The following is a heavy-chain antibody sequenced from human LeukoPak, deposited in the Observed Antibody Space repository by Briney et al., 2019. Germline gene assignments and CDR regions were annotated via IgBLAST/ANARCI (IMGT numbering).Heavy chain of an antibody. CDR1: GGTFSSYA. V-gene: IGHV1-69*05. CDR2: IIPIFGTA. J-gene: IGHJ6*03. D-gene: IGHD6-13*01. CDR3: AKSPHGTPSGYSSSWYPGGYYYYMDV. Sequence: GASVKVSCKASGGTFSSYAISWVRQAPGQGLEWMGGIIPIFGTANYAQKFQGRVTITTDESTSTAYMELSSLRSEDTAVYYCAKSPHGTPSGYSSSWYPGGYYYYMDVWGKGTTVTVSS.